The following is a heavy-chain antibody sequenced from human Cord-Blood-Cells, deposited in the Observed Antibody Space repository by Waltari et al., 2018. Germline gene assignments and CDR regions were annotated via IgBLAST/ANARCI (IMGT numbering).Heavy chain of an antibody. Sequence: QVQLQESGPGLVKPSETLSLTCTVSGYSISSGYYWGWIRQPPGKGLEWIGSIYHGGSTYYTPSLKSRVTISVDTSKNQFSLKLSSVTAADTAVYYCARGGNYDFWSGYHDAFDIWGQGTMVTVSS. CDR1: GYSISSGYY. CDR2: IYHGGST. V-gene: IGHV4-38-2*02. J-gene: IGHJ3*02. D-gene: IGHD3-3*01. CDR3: ARGGNYDFWSGYHDAFDI.